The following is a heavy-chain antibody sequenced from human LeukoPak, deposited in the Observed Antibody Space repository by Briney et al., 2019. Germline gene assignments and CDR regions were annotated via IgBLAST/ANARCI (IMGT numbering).Heavy chain of an antibody. CDR1: GDSISSGSYF. D-gene: IGHD4-23*01. CDR2: IHTNGNT. Sequence: TSETLSLTCSVFGDSISSGSYFWNWIRQSAGKGLEYIGRIHTNGNTDYNPSLKSRVIISLDMSKSQFSLNLRSVTAADTAVYYCARGTGPLYGGRPDYWGQGTQVTVPS. V-gene: IGHV4-61*02. CDR3: ARGTGPLYGGRPDY. J-gene: IGHJ4*02.